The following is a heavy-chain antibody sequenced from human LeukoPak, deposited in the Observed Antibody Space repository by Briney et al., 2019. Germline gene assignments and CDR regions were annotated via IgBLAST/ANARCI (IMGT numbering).Heavy chain of an antibody. CDR2: INQDGSEK. CDR1: GLSFNTYW. D-gene: IGHD4-11*01. V-gene: IGHV3-7*05. J-gene: IGHJ4*02. CDR3: GRGPDYRSDY. Sequence: GGSLRLSCAASGLSFNTYWMTWVRQAPGKGLEWVANINQDGSEKNYVGSVKGRFTISRDSAKKSLYLQMNSLRAEDTAVYYCGRGPDYRSDYWGQGTLVSVSS.